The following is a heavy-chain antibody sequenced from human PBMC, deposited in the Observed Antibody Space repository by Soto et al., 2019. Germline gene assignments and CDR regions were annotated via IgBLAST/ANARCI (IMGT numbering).Heavy chain of an antibody. V-gene: IGHV1-69*13. CDR1: GGTFSSDA. Sequence: ASVKASCKASGGTFSSDAISWLRQAPGQGLEWMGGIIPIFGTANYAQKFQGRVTITADESTSTAYMELSSLRSEDTAVYYCARRYDYGINYYYYGMDVWGQGTTVTVSS. D-gene: IGHD4-17*01. CDR3: ARRYDYGINYYYYGMDV. CDR2: IIPIFGTA. J-gene: IGHJ6*02.